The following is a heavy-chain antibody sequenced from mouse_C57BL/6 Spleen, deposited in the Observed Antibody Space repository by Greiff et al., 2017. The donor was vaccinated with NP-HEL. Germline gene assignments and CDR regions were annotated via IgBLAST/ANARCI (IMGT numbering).Heavy chain of an antibody. D-gene: IGHD2-3*01. Sequence: EVHLVESGGGLVKPGGSLKLSCAASGFTFSSYAMSWVRQTPEKRLEWVATISDGGSYTYYPDNVKGRFTISRDNAKNNLYLQMSHLKSEDTAMYYCASSYDGYYAYWGQGTLVTVSA. V-gene: IGHV5-4*01. CDR1: GFTFSSYA. CDR3: ASSYDGYYAY. CDR2: ISDGGSYT. J-gene: IGHJ3*01.